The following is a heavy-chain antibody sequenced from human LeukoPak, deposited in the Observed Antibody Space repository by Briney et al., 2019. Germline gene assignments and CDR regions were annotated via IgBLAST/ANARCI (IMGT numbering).Heavy chain of an antibody. Sequence: GGSLRLSCAASGFTCSSYGMHWVRQAPGKGLEWVAFIRYDGSNKYYADSVKGRFTISRDNSKNTLYLQMNSLRAEDTAVYYCAKDAIAEGAFDYWGQGTLVTVSS. CDR2: IRYDGSNK. CDR3: AKDAIAEGAFDY. J-gene: IGHJ4*02. V-gene: IGHV3-30*02. CDR1: GFTCSSYG. D-gene: IGHD6-13*01.